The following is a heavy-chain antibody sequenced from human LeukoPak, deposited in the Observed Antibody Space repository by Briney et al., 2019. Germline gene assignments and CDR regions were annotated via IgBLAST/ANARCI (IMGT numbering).Heavy chain of an antibody. D-gene: IGHD2-21*02. V-gene: IGHV3-66*04. CDR1: GFTVSSNY. CDR2: LYSGGYT. J-gene: IGHJ6*03. Sequence: GGSLRLSCAASGFTVSSNYMSWVRQAPGKGLEWVSVLYSGGYTYYADSVKGRFTISRDNSKNSLYLQMNSLRAEDTAVYYCARQAYCGGDCYSNPDYYYYYMDVWGKGTTVTVSS. CDR3: ARQAYCGGDCYSNPDYYYYYMDV.